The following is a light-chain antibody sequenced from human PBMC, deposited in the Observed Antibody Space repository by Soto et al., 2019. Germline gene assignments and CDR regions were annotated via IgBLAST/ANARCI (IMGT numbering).Light chain of an antibody. J-gene: IGKJ4*01. CDR3: QQYNNWRPIT. V-gene: IGKV1-5*01. CDR2: GAS. Sequence: DIQMTQSPSTLSASVGGRVTITCRASQSVGTWVAWYQQKPGKAPKLLIYGASNLESGVPSRFSGSGSGTEFTLTITTLQPDDFATYFCQQYNNWRPITFGGGTKVDIK. CDR1: QSVGTW.